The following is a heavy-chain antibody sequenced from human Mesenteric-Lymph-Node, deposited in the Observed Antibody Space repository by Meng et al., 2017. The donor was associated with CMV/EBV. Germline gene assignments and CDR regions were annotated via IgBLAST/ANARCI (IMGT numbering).Heavy chain of an antibody. Sequence: WTWIRQPPGKGLEWIGYIYHSGSTTYNPSLKSRVTMSVDTSKNQFSLRLSSVTAADTAVYYCAREVTIFGVVIGYKFDPWGQGTLVTVSS. CDR2: IYHSGST. D-gene: IGHD3-3*01. J-gene: IGHJ5*02. V-gene: IGHV4-59*01. CDR3: AREVTIFGVVIGYKFDP.